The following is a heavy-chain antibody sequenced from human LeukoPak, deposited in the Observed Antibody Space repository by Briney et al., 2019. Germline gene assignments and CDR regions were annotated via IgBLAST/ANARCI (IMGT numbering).Heavy chain of an antibody. D-gene: IGHD6-13*01. CDR1: GFTVSSNY. V-gene: IGHV3-53*01. CDR3: ARGRYSSSWFGEGYFFDY. Sequence: GRSLRLSCAASGFTVSSNYMSWVRQAPGKGLEWVSVIYSGGSTYYADSVKGRFTISRDNSKNTLYLQMNGLRAEDTALYYCARGRYSSSWFGEGYFFDYWGQGTLVTVSS. CDR2: IYSGGST. J-gene: IGHJ4*02.